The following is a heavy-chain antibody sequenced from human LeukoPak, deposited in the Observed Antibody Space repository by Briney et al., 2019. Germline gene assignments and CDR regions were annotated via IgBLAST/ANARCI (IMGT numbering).Heavy chain of an antibody. V-gene: IGHV3-23*01. CDR3: AKTFIAVANPIDY. J-gene: IGHJ4*02. Sequence: GGSLRLSCAAPGFTFSSYAMSWVRQASGKGLEWVSVISGGGTSTYYADSVKGRFTISKDNSRNTLYLQMNSLRAEDTAVYYCAKTFIAVANPIDYWGQGTLVTVSS. D-gene: IGHD6-19*01. CDR1: GFTFSSYA. CDR2: ISGGGTST.